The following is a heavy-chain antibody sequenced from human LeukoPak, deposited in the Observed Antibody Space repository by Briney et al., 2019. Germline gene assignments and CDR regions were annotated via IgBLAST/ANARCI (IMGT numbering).Heavy chain of an antibody. V-gene: IGHV3-7*04. D-gene: IGHD1-26*01. CDR1: GFTFSNFW. CDR2: IKQDGSDK. Sequence: GGSLRLSCAASGFTFSNFWMNWVRQDPRKGLEWLANIKQDGSDKYYVDSVKGRCTISRDNAENSLYLQMNSLRAEDTAVYYCARESGFVADYWGQGTLVTVSS. CDR3: ARESGFVADY. J-gene: IGHJ4*02.